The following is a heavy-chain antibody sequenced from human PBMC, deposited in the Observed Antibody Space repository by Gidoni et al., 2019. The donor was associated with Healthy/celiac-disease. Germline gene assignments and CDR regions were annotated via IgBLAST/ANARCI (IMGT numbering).Heavy chain of an antibody. D-gene: IGHD6-13*01. Sequence: QVQLVQSGAEVKKPGASVKVSCNASGYTYTAYYMHWVRQSPGQGLEWMGWINPNSGGTNYAQRFQGWVTMTRDTSISTAYMELSRLRSDDTAVYYCARDRDIAAAGFYYYYGMDVWGQGTTVTVSS. CDR3: ARDRDIAAAGFYYYYGMDV. J-gene: IGHJ6*02. CDR1: GYTYTAYY. CDR2: INPNSGGT. V-gene: IGHV1-2*04.